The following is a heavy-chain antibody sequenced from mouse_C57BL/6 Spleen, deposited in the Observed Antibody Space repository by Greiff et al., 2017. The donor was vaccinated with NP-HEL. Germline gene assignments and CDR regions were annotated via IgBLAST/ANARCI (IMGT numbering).Heavy chain of an antibody. CDR3: ARGPLRYAMDY. Sequence: EVQLQQSGPELVKPGASVKISCKASGYTFTDYYMNWVKQSHGKSLEWIGDINPNNGGTSYNQKFKGKATLTVDKSSSTAYMELRSLTSEDSAVYYCARGPLRYAMDYWGQGTSVTVSS. J-gene: IGHJ4*01. V-gene: IGHV1-26*01. CDR1: GYTFTDYY. CDR2: INPNNGGT.